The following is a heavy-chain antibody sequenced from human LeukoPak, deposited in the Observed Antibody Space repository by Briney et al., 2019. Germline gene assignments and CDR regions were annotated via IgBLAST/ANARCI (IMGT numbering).Heavy chain of an antibody. CDR2: VNQDATER. CDR3: ARVPPQWLPNRDAFDI. D-gene: IGHD6-19*01. V-gene: IGHV3-7*04. J-gene: IGHJ3*02. Sequence: AGGSLRLSCAGSGFIFSGFWLSWIRQAPGKGLEWVASVNQDATERHYVDSVRGRFVISRDNFRTSLYLQMNSLRDDDTAVYYCARVPPQWLPNRDAFDIWGQGTMVTVSS. CDR1: GFIFSGFW.